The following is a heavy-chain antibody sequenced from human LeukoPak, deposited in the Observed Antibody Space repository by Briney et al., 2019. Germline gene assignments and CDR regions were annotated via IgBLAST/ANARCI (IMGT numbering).Heavy chain of an antibody. CDR3: ARVSGIPMVRGVFWWFDP. CDR2: IYYSGST. Sequence: SETLSLTCTVSGGSISSYYWSWIRQPPGKGLEWIGSIYYSGSTNYNPSLKSRVTISVDTPKNQFSLKLSSVTAADTAVYCCARVSGIPMVRGVFWWFDPWGQGNLVTVSS. V-gene: IGHV4-59*01. CDR1: GGSISSYY. J-gene: IGHJ5*02. D-gene: IGHD3-10*01.